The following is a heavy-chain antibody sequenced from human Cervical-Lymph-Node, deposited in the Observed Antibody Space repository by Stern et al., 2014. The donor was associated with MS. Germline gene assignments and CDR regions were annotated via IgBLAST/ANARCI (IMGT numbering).Heavy chain of an antibody. V-gene: IGHV3-23*01. D-gene: IGHD2-15*01. J-gene: IGHJ5*02. Sequence: EVQLLESGGGLVQPGGSLRLSCAASGFTFSSYAMSWVRQAPGKGLEWVSAISGSGGSTYYADSVKGRCTISRDNSKNTLYLQMNSLRAEDTAVYYCAKGGIYCSGGSCFGDWFDPWGQGTLVTVSS. CDR3: AKGGIYCSGGSCFGDWFDP. CDR2: ISGSGGST. CDR1: GFTFSSYA.